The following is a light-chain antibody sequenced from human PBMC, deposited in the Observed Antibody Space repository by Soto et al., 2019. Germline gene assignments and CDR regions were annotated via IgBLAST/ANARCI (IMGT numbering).Light chain of an antibody. J-gene: IGLJ1*01. CDR2: NDN. CDR1: SANIGSNA. CDR3: AAWDDSLNGFFV. V-gene: IGLV1-44*01. Sequence: QLVLTQPPSTSGTPGQRVTISCSGSSANIGSNAVTWFQQLPGTAPKLLIYNDNERPSGVPDRFSGSKSDTSASLAISGLQSEDEADYYCAAWDDSLNGFFVFGTGTKVTVL.